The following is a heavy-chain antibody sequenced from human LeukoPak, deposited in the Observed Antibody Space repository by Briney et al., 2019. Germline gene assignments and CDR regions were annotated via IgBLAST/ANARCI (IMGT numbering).Heavy chain of an antibody. J-gene: IGHJ4*02. V-gene: IGHV3-21*01. Sequence: PGGSLRLSCAASGFTFSSYSMNWVRQAPGKGLEWVSSISSSSSYIYYADSVKGRFTISRDNAKNSLYLQMNSLRAEDTAVYYCASSTTPTQPFDYWGQGTLVTVSS. CDR1: GFTFSSYS. D-gene: IGHD1-1*01. CDR2: ISSSSSYI. CDR3: ASSTTPTQPFDY.